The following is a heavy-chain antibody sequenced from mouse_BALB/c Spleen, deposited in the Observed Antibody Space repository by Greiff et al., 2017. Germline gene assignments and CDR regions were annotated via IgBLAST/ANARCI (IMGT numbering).Heavy chain of an antibody. V-gene: IGHV6-6*02. CDR2: IRLKSNNYAT. CDR1: GFTFSNYW. D-gene: IGHD2-4*01. CDR3: TRSTMITTLGAMDY. Sequence: EVQRVESGGGLVQPGGSMKLSCVASGFTFSNYWMNWVRQSPEKGLEWVAEIRLKSNNYATHYAESVKGRFTISRDDSKSSVYLQMNNLRAEDTGIYYCTRSTMITTLGAMDYWGQGTSVTVSS. J-gene: IGHJ4*01.